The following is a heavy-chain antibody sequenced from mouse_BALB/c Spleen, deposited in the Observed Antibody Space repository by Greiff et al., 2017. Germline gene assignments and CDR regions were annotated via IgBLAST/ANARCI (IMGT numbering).Heavy chain of an antibody. Sequence: EVQLQQSGPELVKPGASVKIPCKASGYTFTDYNMYWVKQSHGKSLEWIGDINPNNGGTIYNQKFKGKATLTVDKSSSTAYMELRSLTSEDTAVYYCASDDYDWFAYWGQGTLVTVSA. V-gene: IGHV1-18*01. J-gene: IGHJ3*01. CDR2: INPNNGGT. CDR3: ASDDYDWFAY. CDR1: GYTFTDYN. D-gene: IGHD2-4*01.